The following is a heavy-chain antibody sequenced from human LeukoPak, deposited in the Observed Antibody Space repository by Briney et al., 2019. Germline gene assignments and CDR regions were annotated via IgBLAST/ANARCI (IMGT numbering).Heavy chain of an antibody. V-gene: IGHV3-48*01. CDR1: GFTFSSYS. CDR2: ISSGGTTI. Sequence: PGGSLRLSCAPSGFTFSSYSMNWVRQAPGKGLEWVAYISSGGTTIHYADSVKGRFTISRDNAKNSLELQMNSPRAEDTAVYYCAREGWVLVTTDYYYYMDVWGKGTTVTVSS. CDR3: AREGWVLVTTDYYYYMDV. D-gene: IGHD1-1*01. J-gene: IGHJ6*03.